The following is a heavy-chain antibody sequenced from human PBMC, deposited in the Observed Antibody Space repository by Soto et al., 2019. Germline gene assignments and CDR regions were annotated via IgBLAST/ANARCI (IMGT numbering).Heavy chain of an antibody. Sequence: ASVKVSCKASGYTFTTYYMHWVRQAPGQGLEWLGVINPSDGSTHYAQKFQGRVTMTRDTSTSTVYMELGSLRSEDTAVYSCAREVENSYGRGRAFAFWGHGTLVTVSS. J-gene: IGHJ4*01. V-gene: IGHV1-46*01. CDR3: AREVENSYGRGRAFAF. CDR1: GYTFTTYY. D-gene: IGHD5-18*01. CDR2: INPSDGST.